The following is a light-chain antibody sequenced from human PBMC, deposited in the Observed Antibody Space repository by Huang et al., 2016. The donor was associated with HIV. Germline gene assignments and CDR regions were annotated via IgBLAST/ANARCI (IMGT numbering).Light chain of an antibody. CDR1: QDISTY. CDR3: QQYDNRIT. V-gene: IGKV1-33*01. Sequence: DIQMTQSPSSLSSSLGDRVTITCPASQDISTYLNWYQQKPGKAPKLLIYDASNLETGGPSRFSGSGSGTDFTFTISSLQPEDIATYYCQQYDNRITFGGGTKVEIK. CDR2: DAS. J-gene: IGKJ4*01.